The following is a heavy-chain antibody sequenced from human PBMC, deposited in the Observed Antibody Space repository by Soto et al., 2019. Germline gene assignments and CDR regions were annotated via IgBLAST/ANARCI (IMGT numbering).Heavy chain of an antibody. CDR3: VKDPGSRSVLMWYFDL. CDR1: GLTLSNYA. V-gene: IGHV3-23*01. D-gene: IGHD6-13*01. Sequence: EVQLLDSGGGLVQPGGSLRLSCAASGLTLSNYAVTWVRQAAGRGLEWVSSINSAGNTYYADAVKGRFSISRDVSQNTLDLQMISLRAEDTALYYGVKDPGSRSVLMWYFDLWVRCTLVTVSS. CDR2: INSAGNT. J-gene: IGHJ2*01.